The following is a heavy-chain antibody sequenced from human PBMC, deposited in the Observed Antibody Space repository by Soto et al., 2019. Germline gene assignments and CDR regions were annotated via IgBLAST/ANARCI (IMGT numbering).Heavy chain of an antibody. J-gene: IGHJ5*02. Sequence: QVELVQSGPEVKKPGASVKVSCKASGYSFSNSGLSWMRQAPGQGLEWMGWISTYNGNTNYAQKFQGRLSMTRDTSTTTAFMELTTLRSDDTAVYYCPRDAYNNGHNWLNPWGQGTLVTVTS. CDR3: PRDAYNNGHNWLNP. CDR1: GYSFSNSG. D-gene: IGHD2-21*01. V-gene: IGHV1-18*01. CDR2: ISTYNGNT.